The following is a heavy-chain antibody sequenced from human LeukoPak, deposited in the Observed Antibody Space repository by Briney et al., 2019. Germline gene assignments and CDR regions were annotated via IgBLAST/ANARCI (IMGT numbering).Heavy chain of an antibody. CDR3: AKAPNYGDYVLQYYFDY. J-gene: IGHJ4*02. CDR1: GFTFDDYA. CDR2: ISWNSGSI. D-gene: IGHD4-17*01. V-gene: IGHV3-9*01. Sequence: GRSLRLSCAASGFTFDDYAMHWVRQAPGKGLEWVSGISWNSGSIGYADSVKGRFTISRDNAKNSLYLQMNSLRAEDTALYYCAKAPNYGDYVLQYYFDYWGQGTLLTVSS.